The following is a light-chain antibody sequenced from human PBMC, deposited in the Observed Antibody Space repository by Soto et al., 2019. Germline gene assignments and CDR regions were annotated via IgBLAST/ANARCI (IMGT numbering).Light chain of an antibody. Sequence: EIVLTQSPGTLSLSPGERATLSCRASQSVTSDYLAWYQQKAGQAPRLLIYGASSRATGIPDRFSGSGFGTHFTLTISSLEPEDFAMYYCQQSASSVTFGQGTRLEIK. CDR2: GAS. CDR3: QQSASSVT. V-gene: IGKV3-20*01. J-gene: IGKJ5*01. CDR1: QSVTSDY.